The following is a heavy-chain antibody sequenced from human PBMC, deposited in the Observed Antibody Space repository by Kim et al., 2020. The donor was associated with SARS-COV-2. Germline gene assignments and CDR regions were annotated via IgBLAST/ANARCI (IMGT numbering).Heavy chain of an antibody. D-gene: IGHD3-22*01. Sequence: GGSLRLSCAASGFTFSSYSMNWVRQAPGKGLEWVSSISSSSSYIYYADSVKGRFTISRDNAKNSLYLQMNSLRAEDTAVYYCAREGDYYDSSGYYWKVDYWGQGTLVTVSS. V-gene: IGHV3-21*01. CDR2: ISSSSSYI. CDR3: AREGDYYDSSGYYWKVDY. CDR1: GFTFSSYS. J-gene: IGHJ4*02.